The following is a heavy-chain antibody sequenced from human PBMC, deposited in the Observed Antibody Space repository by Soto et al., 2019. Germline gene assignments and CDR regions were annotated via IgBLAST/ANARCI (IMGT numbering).Heavy chain of an antibody. CDR1: GYTFDSRG. CDR2: ISAYNGNT. D-gene: IGHD3-3*01. Sequence: ASVKVSCKESGYTFDSRGLSWVRQDPGQGLEWMGWISAYNGNTNYAQKLQGRVTMTTDTSTSTAYMELRSLRSDDTAVYYCALSLVWSGPRLDYWGQGTLVTVSS. CDR3: ALSLVWSGPRLDY. J-gene: IGHJ4*02. V-gene: IGHV1-18*01.